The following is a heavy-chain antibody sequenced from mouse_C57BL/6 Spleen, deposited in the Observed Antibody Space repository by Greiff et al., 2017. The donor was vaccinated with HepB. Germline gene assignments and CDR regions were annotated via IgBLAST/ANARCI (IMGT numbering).Heavy chain of an antibody. V-gene: IGHV7-3*01. CDR2: IRNKANGYTT. D-gene: IGHD3-1*01. Sequence: VQLVESGGGLVQPGGSLSLSCAASGFTFTDYYMSWVRQPPGKALEWLGFIRNKANGYTTEYSASVKGRFTISRDNSQSILYLQMNALRAEDSATYYCARSQLYYAMDYWGQGTSVTVSS. J-gene: IGHJ4*01. CDR1: GFTFTDYY. CDR3: ARSQLYYAMDY.